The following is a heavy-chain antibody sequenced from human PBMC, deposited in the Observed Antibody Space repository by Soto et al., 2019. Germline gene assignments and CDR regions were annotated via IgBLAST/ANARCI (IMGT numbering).Heavy chain of an antibody. CDR3: ARGRYGDY. J-gene: IGHJ4*02. CDR1: GGTSSSYA. V-gene: IGHV1-18*01. Sequence: ASVKVSCKASGGTSSSYAISWVRQAPGQGLEWMAWISAHNGNTDYAQKLQGRVTVTRDTSTSTAYMELRSLRSDDTAVYYCARGRYGDYWGQGALVTVSS. CDR2: ISAHNGNT. D-gene: IGHD1-1*01.